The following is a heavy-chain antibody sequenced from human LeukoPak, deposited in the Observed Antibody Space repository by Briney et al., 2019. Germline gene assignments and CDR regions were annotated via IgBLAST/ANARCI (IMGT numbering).Heavy chain of an antibody. CDR3: AKWGQLRDIVVVPAAISHYYYYGMDV. CDR2: ISGSGGST. D-gene: IGHD2-2*01. J-gene: IGHJ6*02. Sequence: GGSLRLSCAASGFTFSSYAMSWVRQAPGKGLEWVSAISGSGGSTYYADSVKGRFTISRENSKNTLYMEMNSLRAEDTAVYYCAKWGQLRDIVVVPAAISHYYYYGMDVWGQGTTVTVSS. CDR1: GFTFSSYA. V-gene: IGHV3-23*01.